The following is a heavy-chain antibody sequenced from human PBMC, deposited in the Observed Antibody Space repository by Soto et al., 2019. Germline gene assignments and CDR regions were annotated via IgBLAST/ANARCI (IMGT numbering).Heavy chain of an antibody. CDR3: ARDVQDLDNGDY. D-gene: IGHD2-2*03. V-gene: IGHV3-21*01. CDR1: GFTFSNYA. J-gene: IGHJ4*02. Sequence: EVQLVESGGGLVKPGGSLRLSCAASGFTFSNYAINWVRQAPGKGLEWVSSISSSGIYIYYAYSVKGRFTISRDKAKNSLYLQMNSLRAEDTAVYYCARDVQDLDNGDYWGQGTLVTVSS. CDR2: ISSSGIYI.